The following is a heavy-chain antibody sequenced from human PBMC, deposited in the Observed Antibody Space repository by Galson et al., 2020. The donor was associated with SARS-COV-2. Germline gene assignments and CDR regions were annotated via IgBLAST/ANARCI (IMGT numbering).Heavy chain of an antibody. CDR3: ARDGMMTTVTTPYFDYYYGMDV. D-gene: IGHD4-4*01. J-gene: IGHJ6*02. CDR2: INAGNGNT. Sequence: ASVKVSCKASGYTFTSYAMHWVRQAPGQRLEWMGWINAGNGNTKYSQKFQGRVTITRDTSASTAYMELRSLRSDDTAVYYCARDGMMTTVTTPYFDYYYGMDVWGQGTTVTVSS. CDR1: GYTFTSYA. V-gene: IGHV1-3*01.